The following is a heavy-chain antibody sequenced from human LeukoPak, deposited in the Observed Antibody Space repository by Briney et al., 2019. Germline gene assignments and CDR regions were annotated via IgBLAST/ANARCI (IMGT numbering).Heavy chain of an antibody. Sequence: GGSLRLSCAASGFTFSSYGMHWVRQAPGKGLEWVAVISYDGSNKYYADSVKGRFAISRDNSKNTLYLQMNSLRAEDTAVYYCAKVYYGSGSYYFDYWGQGTLVTVSS. V-gene: IGHV3-30*18. CDR3: AKVYYGSGSYYFDY. CDR2: ISYDGSNK. CDR1: GFTFSSYG. J-gene: IGHJ4*02. D-gene: IGHD3-10*01.